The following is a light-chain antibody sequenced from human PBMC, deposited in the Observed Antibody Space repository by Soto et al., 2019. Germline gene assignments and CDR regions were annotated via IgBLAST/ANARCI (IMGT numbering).Light chain of an antibody. V-gene: IGKV3-20*01. CDR2: GAS. CDR1: QSVSSNF. J-gene: IGKJ1*01. Sequence: EIVVTQSPGTLSLSPGERTTLSCRASQSVSSNFLDWYQQKPGQAPRLLIYGASSRATGIPDRFSGSGSGTDFTLTISRLEPEDFAVYYCQQYETSPRTFGQGTKV. CDR3: QQYETSPRT.